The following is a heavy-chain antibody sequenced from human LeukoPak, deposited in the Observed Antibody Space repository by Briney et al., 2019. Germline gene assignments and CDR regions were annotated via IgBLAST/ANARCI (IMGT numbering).Heavy chain of an antibody. Sequence: GGSLRLSCAASGFTFSSYAMSWVRQAPGKGLEWVSTISGSGGSTYYADSVKGRFTISRDSSKNTLYLQMNSLRAEDTAVYYCARDNWRDYLADALDIWGQGTMVTVSS. CDR2: ISGSGGST. J-gene: IGHJ3*02. V-gene: IGHV3-23*01. CDR1: GFTFSSYA. D-gene: IGHD4-11*01. CDR3: ARDNWRDYLADALDI.